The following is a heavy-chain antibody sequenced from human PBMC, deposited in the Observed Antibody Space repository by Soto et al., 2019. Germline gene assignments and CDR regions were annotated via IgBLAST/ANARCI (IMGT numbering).Heavy chain of an antibody. V-gene: IGHV4-4*02. Sequence: VQLQESGPGLVNPSGTLSLTCAVSGGSISSSYWWGWVRQPPGMGLEWLGEIYHRASINYNPYLKRRVTISVDKPKNQFSLKQNPVTAADTAVYYCASLLGGSAIDNWGQGTLVTVSS. CDR2: IYHRASI. J-gene: IGHJ4*02. CDR3: ASLLGGSAIDN. CDR1: GGSISSSYW. D-gene: IGHD3-10*01.